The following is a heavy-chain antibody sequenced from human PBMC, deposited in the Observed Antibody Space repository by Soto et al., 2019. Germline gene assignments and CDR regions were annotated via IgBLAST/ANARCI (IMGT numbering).Heavy chain of an antibody. V-gene: IGHV4-34*01. CDR1: GGSFSGYY. J-gene: IGHJ5*02. CDR3: AREILKGLVLGLRNWFDP. CDR2: INHSGST. D-gene: IGHD2-15*01. Sequence: QVQLQQWGAGLLKPSETLSLTCAVYGGSFSGYYWSWIRQPPGKGLEWIGEINHSGSTNYNPSLKSRVTISVDTSKNQFSLKLSSVTAADTAVYYCAREILKGLVLGLRNWFDPWGQGTLVTVSS.